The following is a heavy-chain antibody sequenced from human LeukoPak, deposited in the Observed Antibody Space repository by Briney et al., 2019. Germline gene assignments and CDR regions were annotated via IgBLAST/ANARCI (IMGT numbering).Heavy chain of an antibody. V-gene: IGHV3-7*01. D-gene: IGHD3-3*01. CDR1: GFTFTNYG. Sequence: GGSLRLSCAASGFTFTNYGMSWVRQAPGKGLELVANIKQDRSEKYYVDSVKGRFTISRDNAKNSLYLQMNSLRAEDTAVYYCARLREIPVFGVVTKSTSYFDYWGQGTLVTVSS. CDR3: ARLREIPVFGVVTKSTSYFDY. CDR2: IKQDRSEK. J-gene: IGHJ4*02.